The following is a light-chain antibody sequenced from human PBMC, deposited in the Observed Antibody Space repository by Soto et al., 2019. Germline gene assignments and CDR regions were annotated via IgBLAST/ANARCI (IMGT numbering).Light chain of an antibody. V-gene: IGKV3-11*01. Sequence: EIVLTQSPATLSLSPGERATLSCRASQSVGTYLAWYQQKPGQAPRLLIYDASNRATGIPARFSGSGSGTDFTLTIRSLEPEDFAVYYCQQRSNWPIFTFGPGTKMEIK. CDR2: DAS. J-gene: IGKJ3*01. CDR1: QSVGTY. CDR3: QQRSNWPIFT.